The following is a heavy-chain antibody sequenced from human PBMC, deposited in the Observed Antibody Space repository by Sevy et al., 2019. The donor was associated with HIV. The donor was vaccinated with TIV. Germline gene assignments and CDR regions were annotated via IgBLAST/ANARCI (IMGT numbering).Heavy chain of an antibody. V-gene: IGHV3-23*01. CDR2: ISGSGGST. D-gene: IGHD4-17*01. CDR1: GFTFSSYA. CDR3: AKDLDYGDYAIDY. J-gene: IGHJ4*02. Sequence: GGSLRLSCAASGFTFSSYAMSWVRQAPGKGLEWVSAISGSGGSTYYADSVKGRFTISRDNSKNTLYPQMNSLRAEDTAVYYCAKDLDYGDYAIDYWGQGTLVTVSS.